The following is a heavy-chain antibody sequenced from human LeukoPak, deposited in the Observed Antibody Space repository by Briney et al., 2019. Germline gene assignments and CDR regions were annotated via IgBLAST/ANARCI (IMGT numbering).Heavy chain of an antibody. CDR2: ISGGYNGDS. CDR3: ARDEEKYCSGGSCPAYFDY. Sequence: GASVKVSCKTSGYNFRHYGISWVRQAPGQGLEWMAWISGGYNGDSNYALKLRGRLTMTTDTSTSTAYMELRSLRSDDTAVYYCARDEEKYCSGGSCPAYFDYWGQGTLVTVSS. J-gene: IGHJ4*02. CDR1: GYNFRHYG. V-gene: IGHV1-18*01. D-gene: IGHD2-15*01.